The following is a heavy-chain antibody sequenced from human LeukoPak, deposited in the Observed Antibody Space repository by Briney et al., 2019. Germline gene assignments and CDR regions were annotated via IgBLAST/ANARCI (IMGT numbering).Heavy chain of an antibody. Sequence: SETLSLTCTVSGDSFSYFYWSWIRQPPGKGLEWIGYIYNSGSTNYSPSLKSRVTISLDTSKNQFSLKLSSVTAADTAVYYCARGVVAAAGRTFDFWGQGTLVTVSS. D-gene: IGHD6-13*01. CDR1: GDSFSYFY. J-gene: IGHJ4*02. V-gene: IGHV4-59*01. CDR3: ARGVVAAAGRTFDF. CDR2: IYNSGST.